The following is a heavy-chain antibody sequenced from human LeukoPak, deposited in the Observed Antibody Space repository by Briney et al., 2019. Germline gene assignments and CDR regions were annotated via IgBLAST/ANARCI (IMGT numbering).Heavy chain of an antibody. Sequence: ASAKVSCKASGYTFTSYGISWVRQAPGQGLEWMGWISAYNGNTNYAQKLQGRVTMTTDTSTSTAYMELRSLRSDDTAVYYCARSRGSRGWLRYYYYMDVWGKGTTVTVSS. D-gene: IGHD5-12*01. CDR2: ISAYNGNT. V-gene: IGHV1-18*01. J-gene: IGHJ6*03. CDR3: ARSRGSRGWLRYYYYMDV. CDR1: GYTFTSYG.